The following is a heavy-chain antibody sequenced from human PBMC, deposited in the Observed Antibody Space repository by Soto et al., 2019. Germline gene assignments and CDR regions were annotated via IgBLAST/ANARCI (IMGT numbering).Heavy chain of an antibody. V-gene: IGHV3-23*01. D-gene: IGHD3-16*02. J-gene: IGHJ4*02. Sequence: PEESLRLSCAASGFTFSSYAMSWVRQAPGKGLEWVSAISGSGGSTYYADSVKGRFTISRDNSKNTLYLQMNSLRAEDTAVFYCAKGYYDYIWGSYRSFYFDYWGQGP. CDR2: ISGSGGST. CDR3: AKGYYDYIWGSYRSFYFDY. CDR1: GFTFSSYA.